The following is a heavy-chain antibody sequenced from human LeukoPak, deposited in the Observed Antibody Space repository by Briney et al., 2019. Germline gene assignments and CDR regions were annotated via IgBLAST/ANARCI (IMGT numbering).Heavy chain of an antibody. CDR3: ARGSIAARLVDY. V-gene: IGHV1-2*06. CDR1: GYTFTGYY. J-gene: IGHJ4*02. Sequence: ASVKVSCKASGYTFTGYYMHWVRQAPGHGLEWMGRINPNSGGTNYAQKFQGRVTRTRDTSISTAYMELSRLRSDDTAVYYCARGSIAARLVDYGGQGTLVTVSS. CDR2: INPNSGGT. D-gene: IGHD6-6*01.